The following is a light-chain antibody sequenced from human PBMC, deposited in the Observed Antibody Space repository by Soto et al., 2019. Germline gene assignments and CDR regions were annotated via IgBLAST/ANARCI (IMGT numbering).Light chain of an antibody. CDR1: QSVSSN. Sequence: EIVMTQSPATLSVSPGERATLSCRASQSVSSNLAWYQQKPGQAPRLLIYGASTRATGIPARFSGSGSGTEFTFTISSMQAEDFAVYYWQQYNNWPPCTFGQGTKVEIK. CDR2: GAS. V-gene: IGKV3-15*01. CDR3: QQYNNWPPCT. J-gene: IGKJ1*01.